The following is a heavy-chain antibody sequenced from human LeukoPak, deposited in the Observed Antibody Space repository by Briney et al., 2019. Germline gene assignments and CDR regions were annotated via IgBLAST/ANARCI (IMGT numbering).Heavy chain of an antibody. D-gene: IGHD3-10*01. CDR2: VSSSGTTI. J-gene: IGHJ4*02. CDR3: ARVGRNYFDY. CDR1: GFTFSDYH. V-gene: IGHV3-11*04. Sequence: GGSLRLSCAASGFTFSDYHMTWIRQASGKGLEWVSCVSSSGTTIYYADSVKGRFTIPRDNAKNSLYLQMNSLRAEDTAVYFCARVGRNYFDYWGQGTLVTVSS.